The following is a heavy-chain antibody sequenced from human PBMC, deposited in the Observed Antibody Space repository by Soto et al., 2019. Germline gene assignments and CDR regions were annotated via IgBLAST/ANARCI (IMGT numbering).Heavy chain of an antibody. J-gene: IGHJ4*02. CDR3: AKLERYKVRRSDLDH. CDR1: GDSITASYSN. D-gene: IGHD3-3*01. CDR2: FYYSGTT. Sequence: PSETLSLTCTVSGDSITASYSNWAWIRQPPGKGLEWIGTFYYSGTTSQNPPLRSRITISGDTSRNQFSLNLRSVSAADSGVYYCAKLERYKVRRSDLDHWGQGTLVTVSS. V-gene: IGHV4-39*01.